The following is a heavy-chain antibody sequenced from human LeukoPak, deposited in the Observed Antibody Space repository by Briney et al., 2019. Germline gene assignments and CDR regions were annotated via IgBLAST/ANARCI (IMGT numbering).Heavy chain of an antibody. J-gene: IGHJ3*02. D-gene: IGHD2-15*01. Sequence: PSETLSLTCTVSGGSISSYYWSWIRQPPGKGPEWIGYIYYSGSTNYNPSLKSRITISVDTSKNQFSLKLSSVTTADTAAYYCARDGGRDAFDIWGQGTMVAVSS. CDR3: ARDGGRDAFDI. V-gene: IGHV4-59*01. CDR1: GGSISSYY. CDR2: IYYSGST.